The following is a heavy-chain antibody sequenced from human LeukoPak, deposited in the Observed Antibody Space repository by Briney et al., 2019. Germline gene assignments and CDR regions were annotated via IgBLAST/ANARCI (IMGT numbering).Heavy chain of an antibody. V-gene: IGHV3-72*01. CDR3: TRGAWGLAAAGNPIYYAAMDV. CDR1: GFIFSDHY. J-gene: IGHJ6*02. D-gene: IGHD6-25*01. Sequence: GGSLRLSCAASGFIFSDHYMDWVRQIPGKGLEWIGRSRNKVNSYTTEYAASVRGRFTISRDDSKNSLCLQMNSLKTEDTAVYYCTRGAWGLAAAGNPIYYAAMDVWGQGTTVTVSS. CDR2: SRNKVNSYTT.